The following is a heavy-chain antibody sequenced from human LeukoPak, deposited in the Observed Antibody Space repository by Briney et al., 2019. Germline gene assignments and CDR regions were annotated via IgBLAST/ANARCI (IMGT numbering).Heavy chain of an antibody. V-gene: IGHV3-7*01. D-gene: IGHD3-9*01. Sequence: PGGSLRLSCAASGFTFSSYSMNWVRQAPGKGLEWVANIKQDGSEKYYVDSVKGRFTISRDNAKNSLYLQMNSLRAEDTAVYYCARDSVPLRYFDWLYSTGVDYFDYWGQGTLVTVSS. CDR1: GFTFSSYS. CDR3: ARDSVPLRYFDWLYSTGVDYFDY. J-gene: IGHJ4*02. CDR2: IKQDGSEK.